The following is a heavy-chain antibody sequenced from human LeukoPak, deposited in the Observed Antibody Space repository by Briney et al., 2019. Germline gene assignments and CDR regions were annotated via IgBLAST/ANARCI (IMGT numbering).Heavy chain of an antibody. CDR2: MNPNNGNT. J-gene: IGHJ4*02. D-gene: IGHD3-22*01. Sequence: ASVKVSCKASGFTFTSYDINWVRQTTGQGLEWMGWMNPNNGNTGYAQKFQGRVTMTRDTSISTAYMELSSLRSEDTAVYYCATDKLTMIPFAPPEFDSWGQGTLVTVSS. CDR1: GFTFTSYD. CDR3: ATDKLTMIPFAPPEFDS. V-gene: IGHV1-8*01.